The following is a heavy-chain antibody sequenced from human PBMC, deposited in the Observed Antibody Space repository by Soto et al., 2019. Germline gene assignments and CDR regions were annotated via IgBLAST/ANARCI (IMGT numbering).Heavy chain of an antibody. J-gene: IGHJ6*03. D-gene: IGHD6-13*01. CDR1: GYTFTSYA. CDR2: INAGNGNT. Sequence: ASVKVSCKASGYTFTSYAMHWVRQAPGQRLEWMGWINAGNGNTKYSQNFQGRVTITRETSASTAYMELSSLRSEDTAVYYCARDSTGYSSSWLYYYYYYMDVWGKGTTVTVSS. V-gene: IGHV1-3*01. CDR3: ARDSTGYSSSWLYYYYYYMDV.